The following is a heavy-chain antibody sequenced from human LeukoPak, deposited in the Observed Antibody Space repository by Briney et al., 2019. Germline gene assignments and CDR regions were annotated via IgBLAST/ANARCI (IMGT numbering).Heavy chain of an antibody. CDR3: ARRDYSGYDY. J-gene: IGHJ4*02. D-gene: IGHD5-12*01. Sequence: SETLSLTCAVYGGSFSGYYWSWIRQPPGKGLEWIGEINHSGSTNYNPSLKSRVIISVDTSKNQFSLKLSSATAADTAVYYCARRDYSGYDYWGQGTLVTVSS. V-gene: IGHV4-34*01. CDR2: INHSGST. CDR1: GGSFSGYY.